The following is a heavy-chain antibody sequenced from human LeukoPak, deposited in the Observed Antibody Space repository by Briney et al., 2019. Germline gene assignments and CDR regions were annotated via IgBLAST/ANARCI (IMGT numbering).Heavy chain of an antibody. Sequence: PSETLSLTCTVSGGSISSYYWSWIRQPPGKGLEWIGYIYYSGSTNYNPSLKSRVTISVDTSKNQFSLKLTSVTAADTAVYYCARRSDTSGWPYDYWGQGTLVTVSS. V-gene: IGHV4-59*01. J-gene: IGHJ4*02. CDR1: GGSISSYY. D-gene: IGHD6-19*01. CDR3: ARRSDTSGWPYDY. CDR2: IYYSGST.